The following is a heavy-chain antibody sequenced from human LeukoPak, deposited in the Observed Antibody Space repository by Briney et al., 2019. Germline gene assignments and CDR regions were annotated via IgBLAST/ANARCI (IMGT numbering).Heavy chain of an antibody. CDR3: ARFFYGLGTLAQFDW. CDR2: ITGGGRNT. V-gene: IGHV3-23*01. Sequence: GGSLRLSCAASGMTFSNYAMSWVRQTPGKGLEWVSAITGGGRNTYYADSVKGRFTISKDISKNTLSLQMNSLRAEGTAVYYCARFFYGLGTLAQFDWWGQGTLVIVSS. J-gene: IGHJ4*02. CDR1: GMTFSNYA. D-gene: IGHD3-10*01.